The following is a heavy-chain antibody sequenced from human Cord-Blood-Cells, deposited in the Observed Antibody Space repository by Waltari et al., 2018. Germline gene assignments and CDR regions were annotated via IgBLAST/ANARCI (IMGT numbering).Heavy chain of an antibody. CDR3: ARDRATGTTYYYYGMDV. CDR2: ISYDGSNK. Sequence: QVQLVESGGGVVQPGRSLRLSCAASGFTFSTYAMPWVRKAPGKGLEWVAVISYDGSNKYYADSVKGRFTISRDNSKNTLYLQMNSLRAEDTAVYYCARDRATGTTYYYYGMDVWGQGTTVTVSS. J-gene: IGHJ6*02. V-gene: IGHV3-30-3*01. D-gene: IGHD1-1*01. CDR1: GFTFSTYA.